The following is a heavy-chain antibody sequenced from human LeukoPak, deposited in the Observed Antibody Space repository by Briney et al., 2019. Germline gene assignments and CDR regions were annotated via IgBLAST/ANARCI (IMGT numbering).Heavy chain of an antibody. CDR3: ARGGSGYSSSWYNI. D-gene: IGHD6-13*01. V-gene: IGHV4-34*01. CDR1: GVSFSGYY. J-gene: IGHJ4*02. Sequence: PWESLSLTCAVYGVSFSGYYLSWIRQPPGKGLEWIGEINHSGSSNYNPSLKSRVTISVDTSKNHFSLKLSSVTAADTAVYYCARGGSGYSSSWYNIWGQGTLVTVSS. CDR2: INHSGSS.